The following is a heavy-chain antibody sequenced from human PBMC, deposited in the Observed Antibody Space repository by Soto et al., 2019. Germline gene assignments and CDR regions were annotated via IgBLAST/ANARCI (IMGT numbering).Heavy chain of an antibody. V-gene: IGHV5-10-1*01. CDR2: IDPSDSYT. Sequence: GESLKISCKGSGYSFTSYWISWVRQMPGKGLEWMGRIDPSDSYTNYSPSFQGHVTISADKSISTAYLQWSSLKASATAMYYCASDSPTVRYYSGMAVWRQGTRVTVS. J-gene: IGHJ6*02. CDR3: ASDSPTVRYYSGMAV. D-gene: IGHD3-3*01. CDR1: GYSFTSYW.